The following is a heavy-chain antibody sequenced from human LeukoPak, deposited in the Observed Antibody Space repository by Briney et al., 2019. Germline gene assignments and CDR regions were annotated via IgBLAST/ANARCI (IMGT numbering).Heavy chain of an antibody. J-gene: IGHJ4*02. CDR2: IYYTGTT. Sequence: PSETLSLTCTVSGGSLSSHFWSWIRQPPGKGRELIGHIYYTGTTYYNPSLNSRVTISLDTSRNQFSLRLTSVTAADTAVYYCARFSSDCSTASCYLTYWGQGTLVTVSS. CDR3: ARFSSDCSTASCYLTY. CDR1: GGSLSSHF. V-gene: IGHV4-59*11. D-gene: IGHD2-2*01.